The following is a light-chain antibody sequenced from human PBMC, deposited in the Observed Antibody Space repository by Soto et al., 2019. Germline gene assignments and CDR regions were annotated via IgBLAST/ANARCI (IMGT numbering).Light chain of an antibody. Sequence: DIQMTQSPSSLSASVGNRVTITCRASQSISTYLNWYQKKPGKAPNLLIYDASRLQSGVPSRFSGSGGGTDFTLSISSVQPEDFATYYCQQSYSTPPAFGGGTKVEIK. J-gene: IGKJ4*01. CDR1: QSISTY. CDR3: QQSYSTPPA. CDR2: DAS. V-gene: IGKV1-39*01.